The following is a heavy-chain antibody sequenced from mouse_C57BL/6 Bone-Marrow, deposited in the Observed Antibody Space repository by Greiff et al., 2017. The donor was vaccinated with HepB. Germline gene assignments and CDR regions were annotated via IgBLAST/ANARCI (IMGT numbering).Heavy chain of an antibody. CDR3: ARGGSTVVAKGY. J-gene: IGHJ2*01. CDR2: IDPSDSET. V-gene: IGHV1-52*01. D-gene: IGHD1-1*01. Sequence: VQLQQPGAELVRPGSSVKLSCKASGYTFTSYWMHWVKQRPIQGLEWIGNIDPSDSETHYNQKFKDKATLTVDKSSSTAYMQLSSLTSEDSAVYYCARGGSTVVAKGYWGQGTTLTVSS. CDR1: GYTFTSYW.